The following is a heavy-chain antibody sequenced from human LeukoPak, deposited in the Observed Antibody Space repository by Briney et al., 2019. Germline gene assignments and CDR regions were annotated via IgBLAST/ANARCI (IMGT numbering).Heavy chain of an antibody. Sequence: GESLKISCKASGYTFTGYYMHWVRQAPGQGLEWMGWINPNSGGTNYAQKFQGRVTMTRDTSISTAYMELSRLRSDDTAVYYCARARPGYCSSTSCYSFDYWGQGTLVTVSS. D-gene: IGHD2-2*03. V-gene: IGHV1-2*02. J-gene: IGHJ4*02. CDR2: INPNSGGT. CDR1: GYTFTGYY. CDR3: ARARPGYCSSTSCYSFDY.